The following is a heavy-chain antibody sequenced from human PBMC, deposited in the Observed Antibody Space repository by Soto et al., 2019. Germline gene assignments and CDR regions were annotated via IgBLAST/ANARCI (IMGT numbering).Heavy chain of an antibody. CDR3: ASRRRGGMDV. J-gene: IGHJ6*02. CDR1: GGSISSGDYD. CDR2: IYYSGST. V-gene: IGHV4-31*03. D-gene: IGHD3-16*01. Sequence: LSLTCTVSGGSISSGDYDWSWIRQHPGKGLEWIGYIYYSGSTYYNPSLKSRVTISVDTSKNQFSLKLTSVTAADTAVYYCASRRRGGMDVWGQGTTVTVSS.